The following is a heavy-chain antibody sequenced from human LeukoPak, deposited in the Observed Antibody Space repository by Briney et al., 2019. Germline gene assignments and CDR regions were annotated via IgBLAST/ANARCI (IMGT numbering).Heavy chain of an antibody. D-gene: IGHD5-12*01. Sequence: QPGGSLRLSCAASGFTFSNSWMHWVRQAPGKRLVWVSRINSDGSRTSYADSVKGRFTISRDNAKNTLYLQMNSLRAEDTAVYYCARGPSGYHNTGGQGTLVTVSS. CDR2: INSDGSRT. CDR3: ARGPSGYHNT. CDR1: GFTFSNSW. J-gene: IGHJ4*02. V-gene: IGHV3-74*01.